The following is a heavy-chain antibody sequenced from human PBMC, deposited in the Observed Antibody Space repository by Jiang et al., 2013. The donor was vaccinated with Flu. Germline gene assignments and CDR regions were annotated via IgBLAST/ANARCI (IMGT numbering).Heavy chain of an antibody. J-gene: IGHJ6*02. V-gene: IGHV3-30-3*01. CDR2: ISYDGSNK. CDR1: GFTFSSYA. D-gene: IGHD6-13*01. Sequence: VQLVESGGGVVQPGRSLRLSCAASGFTFSSYAMHWVRQAPGKGLEWVAVISYDGSNKYYADSVKGRFTISRDNSKNTLYLQMNSLRAEDTAVYYCARDYIAAAGVMDVWGQGTTVTVSS. CDR3: ARDYIAAAGVMDV.